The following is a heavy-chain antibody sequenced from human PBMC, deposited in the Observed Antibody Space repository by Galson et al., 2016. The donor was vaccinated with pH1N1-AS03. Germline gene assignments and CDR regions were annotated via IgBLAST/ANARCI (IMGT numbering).Heavy chain of an antibody. Sequence: SLRLSCAASGFTFSNFGMHWVRRSPGKGLEWVAVISNSGNDKYYADSGKGRFTISRDNSKSTVYLQLNSLRAEDTAVYYCSKTTFGGVIVSGKKSLDYWGQGTLVTVSS. D-gene: IGHD3-16*02. CDR2: ISNSGNDK. J-gene: IGHJ4*02. CDR1: GFTFSNFG. CDR3: SKTTFGGVIVSGKKSLDY. V-gene: IGHV3-30*18.